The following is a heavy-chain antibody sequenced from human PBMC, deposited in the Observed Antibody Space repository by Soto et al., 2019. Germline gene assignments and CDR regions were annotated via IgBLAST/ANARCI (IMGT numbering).Heavy chain of an antibody. CDR2: ISGSGGST. D-gene: IGHD3-10*01. V-gene: IGHV3-23*01. J-gene: IGHJ4*02. CDR3: TRGPRPISTGTGAY. CDR1: GFTFSSYA. Sequence: GGSLRLSCAASGFTFSSYAMSWVRQAPGKGLEWVSAISGSGGSTYYADSVRGRFTISRDNVNDTLYLQMNNLRAEDSGLYYCTRGPRPISTGTGAYWGQGTQVTVSS.